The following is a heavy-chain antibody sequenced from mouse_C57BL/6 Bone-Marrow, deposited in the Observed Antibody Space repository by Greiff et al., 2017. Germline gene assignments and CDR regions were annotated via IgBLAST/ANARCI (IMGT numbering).Heavy chain of an antibody. CDR2: INPSSGYT. CDR1: GYTFTDHT. Sequence: QVQLQQSDAELVKPGASVKISCKVSGYTFTDHTIHWMKQRPGQGLEWIGYINPSSGYTKYNQKFKDKATLTADKSSSTAYMQLSSLTYEDSAVYYCARRLRHFDYWGQGTTLTVSS. V-gene: IGHV1-78*01. D-gene: IGHD2-4*01. J-gene: IGHJ2*01. CDR3: ARRLRHFDY.